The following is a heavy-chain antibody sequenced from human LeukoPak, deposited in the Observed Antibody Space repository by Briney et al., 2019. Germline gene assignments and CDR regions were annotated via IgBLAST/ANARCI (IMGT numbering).Heavy chain of an antibody. V-gene: IGHV1-18*01. CDR1: GGTFSSYA. CDR2: ISPYNGNT. J-gene: IGHJ4*02. Sequence: ASVKVSCKASGGTFSSYAITWVRQAPGQGLEWMGWISPYNGNTNYAQKFQGRVTMTTDTSTSTAYMELSSLRSEDTAVYYCAADPGFLEWLLRFDYWGQGTLVTVSS. CDR3: AADPGFLEWLLRFDY. D-gene: IGHD3-3*01.